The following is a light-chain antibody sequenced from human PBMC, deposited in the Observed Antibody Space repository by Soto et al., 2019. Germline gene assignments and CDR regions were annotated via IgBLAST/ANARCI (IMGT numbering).Light chain of an antibody. Sequence: LVMTQSPATLSVSPGERSTLSCMASQSVSSNLAWHQQKPGQAPRILMYDAYTRATGIPARFSGSGSGTEFTLTISSLQSEDFAVYYCQQYHNWPITFGQGTRLEI. CDR2: DAY. V-gene: IGKV3-15*01. CDR1: QSVSSN. CDR3: QQYHNWPIT. J-gene: IGKJ5*01.